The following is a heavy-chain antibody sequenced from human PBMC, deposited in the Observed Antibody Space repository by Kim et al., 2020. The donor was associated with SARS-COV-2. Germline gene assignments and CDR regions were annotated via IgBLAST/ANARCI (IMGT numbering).Heavy chain of an antibody. V-gene: IGHV3-33*01. Sequence: YYADSVKGRFTISRDNSKNTLYLQMNSLRAEDTAVYYFARFGPYYYYGMDVWGQGTTVTVSS. J-gene: IGHJ6*02. CDR3: ARFGPYYYYGMDV. D-gene: IGHD3-16*01.